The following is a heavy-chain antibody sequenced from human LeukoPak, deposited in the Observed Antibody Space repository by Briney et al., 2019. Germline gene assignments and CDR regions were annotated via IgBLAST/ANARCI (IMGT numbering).Heavy chain of an antibody. CDR3: ARGDSSGWYRYYFDY. Sequence: ASETLSLTCTVSGGSISSSSYYWGWIRQPPGKGLEWIGSIYYSGSTYYNPSLKSRVTISVDTSKNQFSLKLSSVTAAGTAVYYCARGDSSGWYRYYFDYWGQGTLVTVSS. CDR1: GGSISSSSYY. D-gene: IGHD6-19*01. V-gene: IGHV4-39*07. J-gene: IGHJ4*02. CDR2: IYYSGST.